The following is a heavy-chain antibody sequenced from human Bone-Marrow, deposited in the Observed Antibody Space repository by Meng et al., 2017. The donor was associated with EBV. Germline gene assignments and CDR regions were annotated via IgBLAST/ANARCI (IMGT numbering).Heavy chain of an antibody. CDR2: ISSNSIDI. J-gene: IGHJ4*02. CDR1: GFTLRSYS. V-gene: IGHV3-21*01. D-gene: IGHD2-8*01. CDR3: ARDRTSNRFDY. Sequence: EVQLEESGVXLVKPGESXRLACAASGFTLRSYSMNWVRLAPGKGLEWVSSISSNSIDIYYADLVKGRFTISRDNAKNSLFLQMNSLRAEDTAVYYCARDRTSNRFDYWGQGTLVTVSS.